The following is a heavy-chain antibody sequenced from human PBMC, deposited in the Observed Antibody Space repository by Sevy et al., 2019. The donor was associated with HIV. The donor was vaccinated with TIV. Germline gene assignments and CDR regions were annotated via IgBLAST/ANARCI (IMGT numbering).Heavy chain of an antibody. V-gene: IGHV3-13*01. CDR3: ARELYYGMDV. J-gene: IGHJ6*02. CDR2: IDNDGDT. CDR1: GFTFSNYD. D-gene: IGHD3-10*01. Sequence: GGSLRLSCRASGFTFSNYDMHWVRQATGKGLEWVSGIDNDGDTYYPDSVKGRFTISRENGRDSLYLLMNSLRAGDTVVYYCARELYYGMDVWGQGTTVTVSS.